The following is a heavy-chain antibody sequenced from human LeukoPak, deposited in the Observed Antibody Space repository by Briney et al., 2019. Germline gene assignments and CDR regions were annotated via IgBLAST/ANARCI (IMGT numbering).Heavy chain of an antibody. D-gene: IGHD5-18*01. CDR1: GDSITSYY. CDR2: IYTSWST. J-gene: IGHJ4*02. Sequence: PSETLSLTCTVSGDSITSYYWSCMPEPAGTGLEWVGRIYTSWSTNFNPSLKSRVTISVDTSKNQFSLKLSSVAAADTAVYYCAREGGYSYGPFDYWGQGTLVTVSS. V-gene: IGHV4-4*07. CDR3: AREGGYSYGPFDY.